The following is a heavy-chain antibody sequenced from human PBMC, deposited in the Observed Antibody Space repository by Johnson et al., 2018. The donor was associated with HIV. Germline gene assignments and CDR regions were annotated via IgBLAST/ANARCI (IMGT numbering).Heavy chain of an antibody. D-gene: IGHD3-16*01. V-gene: IGHV3-30-3*01. J-gene: IGHJ3*02. Sequence: QEQLVESGGGVVQPGRSLRLSCAASGFTFSSYAMPWVRQAPGTGLEWVAVISYDGSNKYYADSVTGRFTISRDNAKNSLDLQLNSLRAEDTAVYYCARPQGGAPLAMAFDIWGQGTMVTVSS. CDR1: GFTFSSYA. CDR2: ISYDGSNK. CDR3: ARPQGGAPLAMAFDI.